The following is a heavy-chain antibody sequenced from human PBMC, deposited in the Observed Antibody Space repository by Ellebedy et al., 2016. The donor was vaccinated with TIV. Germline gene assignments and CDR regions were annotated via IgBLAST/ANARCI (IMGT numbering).Heavy chain of an antibody. J-gene: IGHJ4*02. D-gene: IGHD5-24*01. V-gene: IGHV1-69*13. CDR3: AKRSRDGYNYAY. CDR2: IIPIFGTA. CDR1: GGTFSSYA. Sequence: SVKVSCXASGGTFSSYAISWVRQAPGQGLEWMGGIIPIFGTANYAQKFQGRVTITADESTSTAYMELSSLRSEDTAVYYCAKRSRDGYNYAYWGQGTLVTVSS.